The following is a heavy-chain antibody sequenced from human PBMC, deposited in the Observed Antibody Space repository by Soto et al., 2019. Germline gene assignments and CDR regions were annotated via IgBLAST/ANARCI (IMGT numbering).Heavy chain of an antibody. D-gene: IGHD2-15*01. V-gene: IGHV2-5*02. CDR1: GFSLSTSGVG. CDR3: AHRLGYCSGGSCYNWFDP. J-gene: IGHJ5*02. CDR2: IYWDDDK. Sequence: QITLKESGPTLVKPTPTLTLTCTFSGFSLSTSGVGVGWLRQPPGKALECLALIYWDDDKRYSPSLKSRLTITKDTSKNQVVLTMTNMDPVDTATYYCAHRLGYCSGGSCYNWFDPWGQGTLVTVSS.